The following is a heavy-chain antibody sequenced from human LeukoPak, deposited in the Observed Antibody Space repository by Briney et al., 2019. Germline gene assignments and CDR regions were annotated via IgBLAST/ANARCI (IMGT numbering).Heavy chain of an antibody. V-gene: IGHV4-34*01. J-gene: IGHJ3*02. CDR2: INHSGST. D-gene: IGHD3-16*01. Sequence: PSETLSLTCAVYGGSFSGYYWSWIRQPPGKGLEWIREINHSGSTNYNPSLKSRVTISVDTSKNQFSLKLSSVTAADTAVYYCALAYYDYVWGSSAFDIWGQGTMVTVSS. CDR3: ALAYYDYVWGSSAFDI. CDR1: GGSFSGYY.